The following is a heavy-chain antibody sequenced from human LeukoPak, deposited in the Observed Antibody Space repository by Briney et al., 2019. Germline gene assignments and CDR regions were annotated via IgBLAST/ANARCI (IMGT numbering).Heavy chain of an antibody. V-gene: IGHV4-39*01. CDR2: IYYSGST. D-gene: IGHD2-15*01. Sequence: SETLSLTCTVSGGSISSSSYYWGWIRQPPGKGLEWIGSIYYSGSTYYNPSLKSRVTISVDTSKNQFSLKLSSVTAADTAVYYCARLVVVAAGNWFDPWGQGTLVTVSS. CDR1: GGSISSSSYY. J-gene: IGHJ5*02. CDR3: ARLVVVAAGNWFDP.